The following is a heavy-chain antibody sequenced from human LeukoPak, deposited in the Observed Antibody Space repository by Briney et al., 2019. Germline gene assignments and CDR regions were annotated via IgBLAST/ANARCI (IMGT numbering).Heavy chain of an antibody. V-gene: IGHV1-18*01. Sequence: ASVKVSCKASGYTFTTYGISWVRQAPGQGLEWMGWISAYNGHTKYAQKVQDRVTMTTDTSTSTAYMELRSLRSDDTAVYYCARCSNWNDTVFNYYYYMDVWGKGTTVTISS. J-gene: IGHJ6*03. CDR1: GYTFTTYG. D-gene: IGHD1-1*01. CDR3: ARCSNWNDTVFNYYYYMDV. CDR2: ISAYNGHT.